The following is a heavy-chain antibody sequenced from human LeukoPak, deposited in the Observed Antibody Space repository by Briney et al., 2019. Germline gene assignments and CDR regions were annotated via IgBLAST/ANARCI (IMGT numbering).Heavy chain of an antibody. D-gene: IGHD4-17*01. Sequence: ASVKVSCKASGYTFTCYYMHWVRQAPGQGLEWVGWINTNSGGTNYAQKFQGWVTMTRDTSISTAYMELSRLRSDDTAVYYCARMGGDYGDFDYWGQGTLVTVSS. J-gene: IGHJ4*02. V-gene: IGHV1-2*04. CDR1: GYTFTCYY. CDR3: ARMGGDYGDFDY. CDR2: INTNSGGT.